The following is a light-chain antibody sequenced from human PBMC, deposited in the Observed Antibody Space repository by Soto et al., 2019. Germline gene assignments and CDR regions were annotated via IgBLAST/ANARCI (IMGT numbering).Light chain of an antibody. Sequence: EIVLTQSPATLSLSPGEGATLSCRASQSVGSLLAWYQQQPGQAPRLVISDASNRATGIPARFSGSGSGTDFTLTISSLEPEDFAVYYCQQRSNWPITFGQGTRLEIK. V-gene: IGKV3-11*01. CDR2: DAS. J-gene: IGKJ5*01. CDR3: QQRSNWPIT. CDR1: QSVGSL.